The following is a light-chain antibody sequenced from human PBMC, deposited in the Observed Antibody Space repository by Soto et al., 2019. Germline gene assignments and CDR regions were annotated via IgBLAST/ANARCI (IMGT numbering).Light chain of an antibody. V-gene: IGLV1-40*01. CDR2: GNS. Sequence: QSVLTQPPSVSGAPGQRVTISCTGSSSNIGAGYDVHWYQQLPGTAPKLLIYGNSNRPSGVPDRFSGSKSGTSASLAITGLQAEDEADYYCQSHDSSLSVHVVFGGGTKVTVL. CDR3: QSHDSSLSVHVV. CDR1: SSNIGAGYD. J-gene: IGLJ2*01.